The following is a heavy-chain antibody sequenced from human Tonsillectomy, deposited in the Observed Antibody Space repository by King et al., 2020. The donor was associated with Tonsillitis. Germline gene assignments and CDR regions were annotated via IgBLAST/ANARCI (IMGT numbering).Heavy chain of an antibody. V-gene: IGHV3-11*06. CDR1: GFTFSDYY. D-gene: IGHD3-3*01. J-gene: IGHJ6*02. CDR2: ISSSSSYT. Sequence: VQLVESGGGLVKPGGSLRLSCAASGFTFSDYYMSWIRQAPGKGLEWVSYISSSSSYTNYADSVKGRFTISRDNAKNSLYLQMNSLRAEDTAVYYCARDRDPRYDFWSGYYYYYYGMDVWGQGTTVTVSS. CDR3: ARDRDPRYDFWSGYYYYYYGMDV.